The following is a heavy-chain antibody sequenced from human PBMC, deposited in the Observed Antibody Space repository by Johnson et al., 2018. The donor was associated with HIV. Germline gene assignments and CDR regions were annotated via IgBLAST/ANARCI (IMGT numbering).Heavy chain of an antibody. CDR2: ISWDGGST. CDR3: AKGNHYYDCMDAFDI. V-gene: IGHV3-43D*03. CDR1: GFTFDDYA. J-gene: IGHJ3*02. D-gene: IGHD3-22*01. Sequence: VQLVESGGGLVQPGGSLRLSCAASGFTFDDYAMHWVRQAPGKGLEWVSLISWDGGSTYYADSVKGRFTISRDNSKNSLYLQMNSLRAEDTALYYCAKGNHYYDCMDAFDIWGQGTMVTVSS.